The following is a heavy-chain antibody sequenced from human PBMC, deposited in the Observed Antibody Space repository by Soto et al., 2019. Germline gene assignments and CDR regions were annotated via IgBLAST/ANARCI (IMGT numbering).Heavy chain of an antibody. CDR1: GFTFTNYW. CDR2: IDGIGTGT. D-gene: IGHD1-20*01. J-gene: IGHJ1*01. V-gene: IGHV3-74*01. Sequence: GGSLRLSCAASGFTFTNYWMHWVRQVPGKGLVWVSRIDGIGTGTSYSDSVRGRFTISRDNAENMLYLQMNSLRAEDTAVYYCTQVFQCWGQGTLV. CDR3: TQVFQC.